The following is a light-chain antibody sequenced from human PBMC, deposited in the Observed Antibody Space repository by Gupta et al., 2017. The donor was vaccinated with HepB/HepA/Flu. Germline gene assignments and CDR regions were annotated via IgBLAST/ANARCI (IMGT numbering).Light chain of an antibody. CDR1: QSVSSSY. V-gene: IGKV3-20*01. J-gene: IGKJ1*01. CDR3: QQYGSSPWT. Sequence: EIVLTQSPGTLSLSPGERATLSCRASQSVSSSYLAWHQQRPGQAPRLLIYGASSRATGSSDRFIGSGSGTDSTLTISRLEPEDFAVYYCQQYGSSPWTFGQGTKVESK. CDR2: GAS.